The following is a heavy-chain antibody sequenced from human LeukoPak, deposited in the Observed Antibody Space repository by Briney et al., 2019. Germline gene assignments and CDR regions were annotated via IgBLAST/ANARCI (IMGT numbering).Heavy chain of an antibody. CDR1: GFTFDDYA. CDR2: ISWNSGSI. J-gene: IGHJ4*02. Sequence: PGGSLRLSCAASGFTFDDYAMPWVRQAPGKGLEWVSGISWNSGSIGYADSVKGRFTISRDNAKNSLYLQMSSLRAEDTALYYCAKGNYCSSTSCYIDYWGQGTLVTVSS. V-gene: IGHV3-9*01. CDR3: AKGNYCSSTSCYIDY. D-gene: IGHD2-2*02.